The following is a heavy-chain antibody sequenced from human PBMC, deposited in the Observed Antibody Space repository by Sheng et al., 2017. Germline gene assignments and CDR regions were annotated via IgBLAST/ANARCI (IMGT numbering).Heavy chain of an antibody. D-gene: IGHD5-18*01. CDR2: ISTYNGHT. CDR3: ARTHVGYGDNSVY. V-gene: IGHV1-18*01. J-gene: IGHJ4*02. Sequence: QVLLVQSGAEMKKPGASVRVSCQASGYTFATYDITWVRQAPGQGLEWMGWISTYNGHTNYAPNVQGRVIMTTDTSTRTAYMELRILTSEDTAVYYCARTHVGYGDNSVYWGQGTLVTVAS. CDR1: GYTFATYD.